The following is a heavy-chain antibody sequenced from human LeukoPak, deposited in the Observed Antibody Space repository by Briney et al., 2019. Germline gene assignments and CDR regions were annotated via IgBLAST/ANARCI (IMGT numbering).Heavy chain of an antibody. D-gene: IGHD7-27*01. V-gene: IGHV4-59*08. CDR3: ARHVGIWGARPYYFDY. CDR1: GGSISSYY. CDR2: IYYSGST. J-gene: IGHJ4*02. Sequence: PSETLSLTCTVSGGSISSYYWSWIRQPPGKGLEWIGNIYYSGSTNYNPSLKSRVTISVDTSKNQFSLKLSSVTAADTAVYYCARHVGIWGARPYYFDYWGQGTLVTVSS.